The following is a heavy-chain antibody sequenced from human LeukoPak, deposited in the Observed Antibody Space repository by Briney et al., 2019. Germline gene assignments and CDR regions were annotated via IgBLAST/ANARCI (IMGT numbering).Heavy chain of an antibody. CDR2: INPSGGST. V-gene: IGHV1-46*01. CDR1: GYAFTSYY. D-gene: IGHD3-3*01. Sequence: AASVKVSCKASGYAFTSYYMHWVRQAPGQGLEWMGIINPSGGSTSYAQKFQGRVTMTRDMSTSTVYMELSSLRSEDTAVYYCARARGVLRFLEWLGNRPPNYYMDVWGKGTTVTVSS. J-gene: IGHJ6*03. CDR3: ARARGVLRFLEWLGNRPPNYYMDV.